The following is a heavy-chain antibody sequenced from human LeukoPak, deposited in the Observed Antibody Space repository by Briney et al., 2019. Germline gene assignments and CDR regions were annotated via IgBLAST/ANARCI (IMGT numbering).Heavy chain of an antibody. CDR2: IYHSGST. CDR3: ARSPRGSGSYDY. Sequence: SETLSLTCAVSGGSISSSNWWSWVRQPPGKGLEWIGEIYHSGSTNYNPSLKSRVTISVDKSKSQFSLKLSSVTAADMAVYYCARSPRGSGSYDYWGQRTLVTVSS. CDR1: GGSISSSNW. J-gene: IGHJ4*02. V-gene: IGHV4-4*02. D-gene: IGHD3-10*01.